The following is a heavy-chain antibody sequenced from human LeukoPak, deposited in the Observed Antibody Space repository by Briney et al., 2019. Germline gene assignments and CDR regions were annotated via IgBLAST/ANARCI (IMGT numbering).Heavy chain of an antibody. CDR1: GFTFSNNW. Sequence: GGSLRLSCAASGFTFSNNWMTWVRQAPGKGLEWVASVKKDESEKYYVDSVKGRFTISRDNAKNSLYLQMNSLRVEDTAVYYCARGPPYGSRSDYFDYWAREPWSPSPQ. CDR2: VKKDESEK. V-gene: IGHV3-7*01. J-gene: IGHJ4*02. D-gene: IGHD3-10*01. CDR3: ARGPPYGSRSDYFDY.